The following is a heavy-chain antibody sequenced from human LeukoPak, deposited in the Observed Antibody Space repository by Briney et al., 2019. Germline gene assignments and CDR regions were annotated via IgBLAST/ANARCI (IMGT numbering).Heavy chain of an antibody. CDR3: AREHSYYDSSGYYYGSGYFDY. Sequence: PETLSLTCAVSGDSISNFYWSWIRQPPGKGLEWIGYIYYSGSTNYNPSLKSRVIISVDTSKNQFSLKLSSVTAADTAVYSCAREHSYYDSSGYYYGSGYFDYWGQGTLVTVSS. D-gene: IGHD3-22*01. CDR1: GDSISNFY. V-gene: IGHV4-59*01. CDR2: IYYSGST. J-gene: IGHJ4*02.